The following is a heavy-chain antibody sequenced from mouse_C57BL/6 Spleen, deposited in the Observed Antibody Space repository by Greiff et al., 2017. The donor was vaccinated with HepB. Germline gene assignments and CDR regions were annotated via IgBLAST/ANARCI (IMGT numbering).Heavy chain of an antibody. CDR3: ARSGGSPYFDY. CDR1: GYTFTDYY. V-gene: IGHV1-76*01. D-gene: IGHD1-1*01. J-gene: IGHJ2*01. Sequence: VQLQQSGAELVRPGASVKLSCKASGYTFTDYYINWVKQRPGQGLEWIARIYPGSGNTYYNEKFKGKATLTAEKSSSTAYMQLSSLTSEDSAVYFCARSGGSPYFDYWGQGTTLTVSS. CDR2: IYPGSGNT.